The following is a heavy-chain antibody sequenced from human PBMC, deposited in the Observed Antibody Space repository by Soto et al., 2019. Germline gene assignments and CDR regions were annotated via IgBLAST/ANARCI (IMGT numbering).Heavy chain of an antibody. Sequence: PSETLSLTCTVSGGSISSGGYYWSWIRQHPGKGLEWIGYIYYSGSTYYNPSLKSRVTISVDTSKNQFSLKLSSVTAADTAVYYCAKGCSGGSCYFDYWGQGTLVTVSS. CDR1: GGSISSGGYY. CDR2: IYYSGST. D-gene: IGHD2-15*01. J-gene: IGHJ4*02. CDR3: AKGCSGGSCYFDY. V-gene: IGHV4-31*03.